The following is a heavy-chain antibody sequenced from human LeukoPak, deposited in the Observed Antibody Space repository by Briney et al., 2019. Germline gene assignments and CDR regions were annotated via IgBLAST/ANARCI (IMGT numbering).Heavy chain of an antibody. J-gene: IGHJ5*02. CDR2: IIPIFGTA. CDR3: ARGYCSSTSCYRWFDP. D-gene: IGHD2-2*02. CDR1: GGTFSSYA. Sequence: VASVKVSCKASGGTFSSYAISWVRQAPGQGLEWMGGIIPIFGTANYAQKFQGRVTITTDESTSTAYMELSSLRSEDTAVYYCARGYCSSTSCYRWFDPWGRGTLVTVSS. V-gene: IGHV1-69*05.